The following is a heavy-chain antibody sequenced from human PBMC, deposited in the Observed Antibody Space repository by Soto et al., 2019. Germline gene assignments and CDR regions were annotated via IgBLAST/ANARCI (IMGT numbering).Heavy chain of an antibody. CDR1: GGTFSSYT. V-gene: IGHV1-18*01. CDR3: ARDSSYCSGGSCYSVY. D-gene: IGHD2-15*01. CDR2: IIPYHGNT. Sequence: ASVKVSCKASGGTFSSYTISWVRQAPGQRLEWIGRIIPYHGNTNYAQKLQGRVTITTDTSTSTAYMELRSLRSDDTAVYYCARDSSYCSGGSCYSVYWGQGTLVTVSS. J-gene: IGHJ4*02.